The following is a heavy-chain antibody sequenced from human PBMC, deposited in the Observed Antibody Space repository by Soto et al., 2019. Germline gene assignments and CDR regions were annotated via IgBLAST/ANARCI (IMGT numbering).Heavy chain of an antibody. Sequence: VSGPTLGNPTQTLTLTCTFSGFSLSSKGMRVSWIRQPPGKALEWLARIDWDDDKFYSPSLRTRLTISKDTSKNQVVLTMTNVDPKDTATYYCARSPGGFTVATYFFDYWGQGTLVTVSS. D-gene: IGHD4-17*01. V-gene: IGHV2-70*04. CDR2: IDWDDDK. CDR1: GFSLSSKGMR. CDR3: ARSPGGFTVATYFFDY. J-gene: IGHJ4*02.